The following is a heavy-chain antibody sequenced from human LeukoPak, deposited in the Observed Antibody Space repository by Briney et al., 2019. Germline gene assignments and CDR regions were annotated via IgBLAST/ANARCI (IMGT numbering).Heavy chain of an antibody. J-gene: IGHJ6*02. Sequence: PGGSLRLSCAASGFTFSSYGMHWVRQAPGKGLEWVAGIWYDGSNKYYADSVKGRFTISRDNSKNTLYLQMNSLRAEDTAVYYCARDQFRVVGAPSHYYYGMDVWGQGTTVTVSS. V-gene: IGHV3-33*01. CDR1: GFTFSSYG. CDR3: ARDQFRVVGAPSHYYYGMDV. CDR2: IWYDGSNK. D-gene: IGHD1-26*01.